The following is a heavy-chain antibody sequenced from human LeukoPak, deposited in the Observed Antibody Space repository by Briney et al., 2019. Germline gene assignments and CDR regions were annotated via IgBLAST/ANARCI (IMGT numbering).Heavy chain of an antibody. CDR1: GFTFSSYA. CDR3: ATLYCSGGSCYPSYFDY. Sequence: RPGGSPRLSCAASGFTFSSYAMSWVRQAPGKGLEWVSAISGSGGSTYYADSVKGRFTISRDNSKNTLYLQVNSLRAEDTAVYYCATLYCSGGSCYPSYFDYWGQGTLVTVSS. V-gene: IGHV3-23*01. J-gene: IGHJ4*03. CDR2: ISGSGGST. D-gene: IGHD2-15*01.